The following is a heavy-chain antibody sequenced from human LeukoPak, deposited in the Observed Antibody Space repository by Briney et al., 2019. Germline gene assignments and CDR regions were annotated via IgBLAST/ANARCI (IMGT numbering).Heavy chain of an antibody. D-gene: IGHD2-15*01. Sequence: GGSLRLSCAASKFTFSTYRMAWVRQAPGKGLEWVADIKHDGSEKYYVDSVKGRFTISRQNAKSSLFLQMNSLRAEDTAVYYCARHRNGGSQDDAFDIWGQGTMVTVSS. CDR2: IKHDGSEK. J-gene: IGHJ3*02. V-gene: IGHV3-7*01. CDR1: KFTFSTYR. CDR3: ARHRNGGSQDDAFDI.